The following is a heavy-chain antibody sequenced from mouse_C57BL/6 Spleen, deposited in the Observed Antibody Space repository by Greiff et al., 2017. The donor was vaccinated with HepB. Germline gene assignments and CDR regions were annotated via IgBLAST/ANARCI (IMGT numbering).Heavy chain of an antibody. Sequence: EVQVVESGEGLVKPGGSLKLSCAASGFTFSSYAMSWVSQTPEKRLEWVAYISSGGVYINYADTVKGRFTISTDNARNTLYLQRSSLKSEDTAMYYCTRDSDGYYVPYYFDYWGQGTTLTVSS. D-gene: IGHD2-3*01. CDR3: TRDSDGYYVPYYFDY. CDR1: GFTFSSYA. CDR2: ISSGGVYI. V-gene: IGHV5-9-1*02. J-gene: IGHJ2*01.